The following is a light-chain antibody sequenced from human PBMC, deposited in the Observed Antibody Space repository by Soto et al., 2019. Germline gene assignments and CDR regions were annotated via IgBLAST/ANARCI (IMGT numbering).Light chain of an antibody. V-gene: IGLV2-14*01. J-gene: IGLJ2*01. Sequence: QSALTQPASMSGSPGQSITISCAGTRDDIGAYDYVSWYQQHPGNAPKLLVYEVTNRPSGASDRFSGSKSGNTASLTISGLQAEDEADYYCNSYTNSSAVVFGGGTKVTVL. CDR2: EVT. CDR1: RDDIGAYDY. CDR3: NSYTNSSAVV.